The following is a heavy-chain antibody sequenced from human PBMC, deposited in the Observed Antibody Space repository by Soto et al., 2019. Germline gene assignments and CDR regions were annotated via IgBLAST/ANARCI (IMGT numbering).Heavy chain of an antibody. D-gene: IGHD5-18*01. CDR1: GGSISSGGYS. CDR2: IYHSGST. CDR3: AREGYSYASYYYYYGMEV. J-gene: IGHJ6*02. V-gene: IGHV4-30-2*01. Sequence: SETLSLTCAVSGGSISSGGYSWSWIRQPPGKGLEWIGYIYHSGSTYYNPSLKSRVTISVDTSKNQFSLKLSSVTAADTAVYYCAREGYSYASYYYYYGMEVWGQGTTVTVSS.